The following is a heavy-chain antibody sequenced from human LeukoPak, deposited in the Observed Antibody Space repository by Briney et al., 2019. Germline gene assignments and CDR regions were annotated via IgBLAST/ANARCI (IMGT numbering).Heavy chain of an antibody. CDR3: AKGRWFGELYDAFDI. CDR1: AFTFSTYA. CDR2: ISNSGGST. D-gene: IGHD3-10*01. J-gene: IGHJ3*02. Sequence: GGSLRLSCAASAFTFSTYAMSWVRQAPGKGLEWVSGISNSGGSTPYADSVRGRFTISRDNSKNTLYLQMNSLRAEDTAVYYCAKGRWFGELYDAFDIWGQGTMVTVSS. V-gene: IGHV3-23*01.